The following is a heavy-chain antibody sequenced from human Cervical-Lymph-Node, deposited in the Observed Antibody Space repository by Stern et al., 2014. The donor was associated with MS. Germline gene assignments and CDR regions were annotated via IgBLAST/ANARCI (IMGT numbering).Heavy chain of an antibody. J-gene: IGHJ5*01. D-gene: IGHD2-2*01. CDR3: ARKGAIVPAAIENWFDS. Sequence: VQLQESGPGLVKPSQTLSLTCTVSGGSISSGGYFWSWIRQHPGKGLEWIGYIYHSGSPYYTPSLKSRFAISVDPFKNQFSLNLSSVTAADTAVYYCARKGAIVPAAIENWFDSWGQGTLVTVSS. CDR2: IYHSGSP. CDR1: GGSISSGGYF. V-gene: IGHV4-31*03.